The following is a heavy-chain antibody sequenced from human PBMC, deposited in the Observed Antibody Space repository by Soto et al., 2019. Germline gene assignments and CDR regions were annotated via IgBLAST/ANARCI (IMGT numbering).Heavy chain of an antibody. Sequence: LSLTCSVSNDSISSYYWSWIRQSPGKGLEWIGYSFYSGGTSYNPSLESRVTISVDRSTNQFSLKLTSVTAADTAVYYCVRELSRGWFDPWGQGTLVTVSS. CDR1: NDSISSYY. J-gene: IGHJ5*02. V-gene: IGHV4-59*01. D-gene: IGHD3-16*01. CDR2: SFYSGGT. CDR3: VRELSRGWFDP.